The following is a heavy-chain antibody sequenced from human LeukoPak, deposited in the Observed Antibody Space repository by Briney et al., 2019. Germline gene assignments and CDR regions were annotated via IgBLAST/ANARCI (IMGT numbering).Heavy chain of an antibody. Sequence: GGSLRLSCAASGFTFSSYAMHWVRQAPGKGLEYVSAISSNGGSTYYANSVKGRFTISRDNSKNTLYLQMGSLRAEDMAVYYCARGRYYDSSGYYHFYYWGQGTLVTVSS. D-gene: IGHD3-22*01. CDR1: GFTFSSYA. CDR3: ARGRYYDSSGYYHFYY. J-gene: IGHJ4*02. CDR2: ISSNGGST. V-gene: IGHV3-64*01.